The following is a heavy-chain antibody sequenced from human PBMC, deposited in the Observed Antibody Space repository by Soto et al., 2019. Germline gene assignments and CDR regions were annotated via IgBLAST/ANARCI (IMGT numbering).Heavy chain of an antibody. J-gene: IGHJ5*02. CDR2: VNPAGGYT. CDR3: PSDVDPRWFDH. D-gene: IGHD1-26*01. CDR1: GYDFINYY. Sequence: QVQLVQSGAEVREPGSSVKVSCKTSGYDFINYYIHWVRQAPGKGFEWMGIVNPAGGYTYYAEKCQARVSKTWEASTQTFSQELRIHNSADSATAYCPSDVDPRWFDHWGQGSLVTVSP. V-gene: IGHV1-46*01.